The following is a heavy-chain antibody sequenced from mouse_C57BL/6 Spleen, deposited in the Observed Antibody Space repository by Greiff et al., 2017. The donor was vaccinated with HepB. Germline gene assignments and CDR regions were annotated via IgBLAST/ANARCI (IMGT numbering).Heavy chain of an antibody. V-gene: IGHV5-17*01. CDR2: ISSGSSTI. D-gene: IGHD2-3*01. CDR3: ARWGWLLPYFDY. J-gene: IGHJ2*01. Sequence: DVQLVESGGGLVKPGGSLKLSCAASGFTFSDYGMHWVRQAPEKGLEWVAYISSGSSTIYYADTVKGRFTISRDNAKNTLFLQMTSLRSEDTAMYYCARWGWLLPYFDYWGQGTTLTVSS. CDR1: GFTFSDYG.